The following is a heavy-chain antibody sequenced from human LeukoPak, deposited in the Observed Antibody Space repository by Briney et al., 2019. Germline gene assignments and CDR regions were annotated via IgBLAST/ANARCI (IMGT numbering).Heavy chain of an antibody. CDR3: VRDFDGRNDYFDGVRFDY. CDR2: ISYGGNRN. Sequence: GSLRLSWAASGIPFTDYVMHWVRQASGKGVEKLARISYGGNRNYYADSVRGRFTISRDDSKNTLYLEMNNLRAEDTSVYYCVRDFDGRNDYFDGVRFDYWGLGTLVTVSS. V-gene: IGHV3-30*01. J-gene: IGHJ4*02. D-gene: IGHD3-16*01. CDR1: GIPFTDYV.